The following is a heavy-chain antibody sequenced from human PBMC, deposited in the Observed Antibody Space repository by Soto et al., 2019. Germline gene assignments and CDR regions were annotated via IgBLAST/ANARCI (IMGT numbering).Heavy chain of an antibody. Sequence: QVQLVESGGGVVQPGRSLRLSCAASGLTFSNYGMHWVRQAPGKGLEWVAVLSYDGSNKHYADSVKGRFTISRDNSKNTLYLQMNSLRTEDTAMYYCAKSSGWYINYFDPWGQGTLVTVSS. J-gene: IGHJ5*02. D-gene: IGHD6-19*01. V-gene: IGHV3-30*18. CDR3: AKSSGWYINYFDP. CDR1: GLTFSNYG. CDR2: LSYDGSNK.